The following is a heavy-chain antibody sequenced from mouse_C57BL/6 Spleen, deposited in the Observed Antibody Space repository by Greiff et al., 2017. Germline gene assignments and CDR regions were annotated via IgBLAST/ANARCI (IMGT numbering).Heavy chain of an antibody. Sequence: VQLQESGPELVKPGASVKISCKASGYSFTDYNMNWVKQSHGKSLEWIGVINPNYGTTSYNQKFKGKATLTVDQSSSTAYMQLNSLTSEDSAVFDCARAWYGSYWYNDVWGKGTTVTVSS. CDR1: GYSFTDYN. V-gene: IGHV1-39*01. CDR2: INPNYGTT. J-gene: IGHJ1*03. CDR3: ARAWYGSYWYNDV. D-gene: IGHD1-1*01.